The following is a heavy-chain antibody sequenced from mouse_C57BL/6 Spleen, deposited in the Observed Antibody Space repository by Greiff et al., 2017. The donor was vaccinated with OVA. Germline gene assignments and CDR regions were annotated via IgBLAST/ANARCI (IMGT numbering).Heavy chain of an antibody. V-gene: IGHV1-4*01. CDR3: ALLPTVVEDHD. CDR2: INPSSGYT. CDR1: GYTFTSYT. J-gene: IGHJ2*01. D-gene: IGHD1-1*01. Sequence: VQLQQSGAELARPGASVKMSCKASGYTFTSYTMHWVKQRPGQGLEWIGYINPSSGYTKYNQKFKDKATLTADKSSSTAYMQLSSLTSEDSAVYYCALLPTVVEDHDWGQGTTLTVSS.